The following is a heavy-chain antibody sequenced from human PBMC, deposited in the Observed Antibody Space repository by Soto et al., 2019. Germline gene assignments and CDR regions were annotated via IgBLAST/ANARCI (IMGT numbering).Heavy chain of an antibody. V-gene: IGHV3-9*01. D-gene: IGHD1-1*01. CDR1: GFTFDDYA. J-gene: IGHJ4*02. CDR2: ITWNSGSK. CDR3: TTTYPNDDSRVVAY. Sequence: EVQLVESGGGLVQPDRSLRLSCAASGFTFDDYAMHWVRQPPGKGLEWVSGITWNSGSKDYADSVKGPFTISRDNRKNSLYLQMNSLRGEDTALYYCTTTYPNDDSRVVAYWGQGTLVTVSS.